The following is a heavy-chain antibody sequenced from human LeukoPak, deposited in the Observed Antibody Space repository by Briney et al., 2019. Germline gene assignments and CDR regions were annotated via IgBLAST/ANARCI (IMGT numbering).Heavy chain of an antibody. Sequence: ASVKVSCKASGYTFTAYYMHWVRQAPGQGLEWMGWINPNTGGTNYAQKFQGRVTMTRATSTSTAYMELSSLTSDDTAVYYCARDDSFQFDSRGQGTLVTVSS. CDR1: GYTFTAYY. J-gene: IGHJ4*02. D-gene: IGHD5-18*01. V-gene: IGHV1-2*02. CDR3: ARDDSFQFDS. CDR2: INPNTGGT.